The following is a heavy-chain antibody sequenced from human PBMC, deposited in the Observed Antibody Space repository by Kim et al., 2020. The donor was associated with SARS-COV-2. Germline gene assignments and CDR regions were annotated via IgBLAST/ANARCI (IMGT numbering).Heavy chain of an antibody. Sequence: ASVKVSCKVSGYSFTGFDIHWVRQAPGQGLEWMGWFNPNTGNLMYAQELTGRFVFSLDTSAGTAYMQTRSLEAEDTAVYYCASETMGIDNLGQGTQGT. CDR3: ASETMGIDN. CDR2: FNPNTGNL. CDR1: GYSFTGFD. D-gene: IGHD7-27*01. J-gene: IGHJ4*02. V-gene: IGHV7-4-1*01.